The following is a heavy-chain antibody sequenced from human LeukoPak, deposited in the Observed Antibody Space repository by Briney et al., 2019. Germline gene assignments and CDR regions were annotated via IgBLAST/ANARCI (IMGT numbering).Heavy chain of an antibody. CDR1: GYSFTSYY. J-gene: IGHJ6*01. D-gene: IGHD4-17*01. CDR2: INPSSGST. CDR3: ARDTTVTTDPYFGMDV. V-gene: IGHV1-46*01. Sequence: ASVKVSCKASGYSFTSYYIYWVRQAPGQGLEWMGKINPSSGSTSYTENFQGRVTITRDTSASTVYMEVSSLRSEDTAVYYCARDTTVTTDPYFGMDVWGQGTTVIVSS.